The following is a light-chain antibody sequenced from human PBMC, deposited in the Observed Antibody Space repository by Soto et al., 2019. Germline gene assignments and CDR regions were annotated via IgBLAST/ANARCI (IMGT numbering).Light chain of an antibody. CDR1: SSNIGSNT. CDR2: SNN. Sequence: QSVLTQPPSASGAPGQGVTTSCSGRSSNIGSNTVNWYQQLPGTAPKLVIYSNNQRPSGVPDRFSGSKSGTSASLAISGLQSEDEADYYCVAWDDSLNGYVVFGGGTKVTVL. V-gene: IGLV1-44*01. J-gene: IGLJ2*01. CDR3: VAWDDSLNGYVV.